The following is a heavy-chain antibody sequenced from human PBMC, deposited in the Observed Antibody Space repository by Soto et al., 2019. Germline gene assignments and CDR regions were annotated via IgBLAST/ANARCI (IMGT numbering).Heavy chain of an antibody. D-gene: IGHD1-26*01. J-gene: IGHJ4*02. CDR3: ATMAGTYPY. Sequence: GGSLRLCCAACGFAFSRFPMHWVRQAPGKGLVWVSRIDPDGSDTTYADSVKGRFTISRDNAKNIVYLQMSSLRAEDTSLYYCATMAGTYPYWGQGTLVTVSS. V-gene: IGHV3-74*01. CDR1: GFAFSRFP. CDR2: IDPDGSDT.